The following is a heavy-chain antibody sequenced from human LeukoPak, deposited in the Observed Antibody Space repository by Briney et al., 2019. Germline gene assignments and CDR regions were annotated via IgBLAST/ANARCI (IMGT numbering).Heavy chain of an antibody. CDR2: IRYDGSNK. CDR1: GFTFSSYG. V-gene: IGHV3-30*02. D-gene: IGHD3-22*01. Sequence: PGGSLRLSCAASGFTFSSYGMHWVRPAPGKGLEGVAFIRYDGSNKYYADSVKGRFTISRDNSKNTLYLQMNSLRAEDTAVYYCSKGFPDSSGIPDYWGQGTLVTVSS. J-gene: IGHJ4*02. CDR3: SKGFPDSSGIPDY.